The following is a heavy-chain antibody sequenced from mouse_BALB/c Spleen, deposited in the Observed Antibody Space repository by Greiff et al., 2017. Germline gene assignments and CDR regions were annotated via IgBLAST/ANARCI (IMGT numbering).Heavy chain of an antibody. CDR3: ARSGYGNGLMDY. Sequence: EVMLVESGGGLVQPGGSRKLSCAASGFTFSSFGMHWVRQAPEKGLEWVAYISSGSSTIYYADTVKGRFTISRDNPKNTLFLQMTSLRSEDTAMYYCARSGYGNGLMDYWGQGTSVTVSS. J-gene: IGHJ4*01. CDR2: ISSGSSTI. D-gene: IGHD2-10*02. CDR1: GFTFSSFG. V-gene: IGHV5-17*02.